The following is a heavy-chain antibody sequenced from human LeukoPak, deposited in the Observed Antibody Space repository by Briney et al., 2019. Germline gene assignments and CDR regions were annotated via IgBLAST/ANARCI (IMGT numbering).Heavy chain of an antibody. CDR3: ARSGYCYDSSYMDV. J-gene: IGHJ6*03. V-gene: IGHV3-7*01. CDR2: IKRDGSEK. Sequence: GGSLRLSCAASGFTFSTYWMTWVRQAPGKGLEWVANIKRDGSEKYYVESVKGRFTISRDNAKNSLYLQMTSLRAEDTAVYYCARSGYCYDSSYMDVWGKGTTVTVSS. CDR1: GFTFSTYW. D-gene: IGHD3-22*01.